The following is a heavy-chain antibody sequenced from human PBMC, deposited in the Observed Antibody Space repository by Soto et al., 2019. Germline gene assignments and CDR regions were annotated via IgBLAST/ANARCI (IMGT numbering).Heavy chain of an antibody. D-gene: IGHD5-12*01. Sequence: GESLKISCKGSGYSFTSYLIGWVRQMPGKGLEWMGIIYPGDSDTRYSPSFQGQVTISADKSISTAYLQWSSLKASDTAMYYCASQRGYSGYDRYYYYMDVWGKGTTVTVSS. CDR2: IYPGDSDT. CDR1: GYSFTSYL. J-gene: IGHJ6*03. V-gene: IGHV5-51*01. CDR3: ASQRGYSGYDRYYYYMDV.